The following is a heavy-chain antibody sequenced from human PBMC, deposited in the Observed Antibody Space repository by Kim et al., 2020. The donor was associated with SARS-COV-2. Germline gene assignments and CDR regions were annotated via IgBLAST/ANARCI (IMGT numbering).Heavy chain of an antibody. V-gene: IGHV1-24*01. CDR1: GFTLTELS. J-gene: IGHJ4*02. CDR3: ATRFLWFGRRGYFDY. Sequence: ASVKVSCKVSGFTLTELSMHWVRQAPGKGLEWMGGFDPEDGETIYAQKFQGRVTMTEDTSTDTAYMELSSLRSEDTAVYYCATRFLWFGRRGYFDYWGQGTLVTVSS. CDR2: FDPEDGET. D-gene: IGHD3-10*01.